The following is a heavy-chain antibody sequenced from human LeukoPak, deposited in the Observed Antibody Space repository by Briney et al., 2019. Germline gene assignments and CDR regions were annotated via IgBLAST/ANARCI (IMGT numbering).Heavy chain of an antibody. D-gene: IGHD2-2*02. J-gene: IGHJ4*02. CDR3: AKVPYCSTTSCYREPLDY. CDR2: ISSSSSTI. CDR1: GFTFSSYS. V-gene: IGHV3-48*01. Sequence: GGSLRLSCAASGFTFSSYSMNWVRQAPGKGLEWVSYISSSSSTIYYADSVKGRFTISRDNPKNTLYLQMNSLRAEDSAVYYCAKVPYCSTTSCYREPLDYWGQGTLVTVSS.